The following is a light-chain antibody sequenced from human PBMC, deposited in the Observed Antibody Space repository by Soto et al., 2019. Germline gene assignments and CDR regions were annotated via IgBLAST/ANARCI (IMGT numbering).Light chain of an antibody. V-gene: IGKV3-20*01. CDR2: GAS. J-gene: IGKJ2*01. CDR3: QQYGSSPYN. CDR1: QSVSSSY. Sequence: EIVLTQSPGTLSLSPGERATLSCRASQSVSSSYLAWYQQKPGQAPRLLIYGASSRATGIPDRFSGSGSGTDFTIKISRTETEDVEVYYCQQYGSSPYNFGQGTKVDIK.